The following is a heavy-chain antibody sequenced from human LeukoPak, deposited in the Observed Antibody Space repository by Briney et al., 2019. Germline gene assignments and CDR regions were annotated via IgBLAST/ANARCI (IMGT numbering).Heavy chain of an antibody. V-gene: IGHV3-30-3*01. CDR1: GFTFSSYA. D-gene: IGHD1-20*01. J-gene: IGHJ3*02. CDR3: ARESRYNWNDEDAFDI. Sequence: PGRSLRLSCAASGFTFSSYAMHWVRQAPGKGLEWVAVISYDGSNKYYADSVEGRFTISRDNSKNTLYLQMNSLRAEDTAVYYCARESRYNWNDEDAFDIWGQGTMVTVSS. CDR2: ISYDGSNK.